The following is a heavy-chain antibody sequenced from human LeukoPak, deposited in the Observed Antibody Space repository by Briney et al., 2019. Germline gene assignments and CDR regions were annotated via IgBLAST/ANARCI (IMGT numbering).Heavy chain of an antibody. V-gene: IGHV3-30*04. Sequence: GGFLRLSCAASGFTFSSYAMHWVRQAPGKGLEWVAVISYDGSNKYYADSVKGRFTISRDNSKNTLYLQMNSLRAEDTAVYYCARDPGGAQYYFDYWGQGTLVTVSS. CDR1: GFTFSSYA. CDR3: ARDPGGAQYYFDY. D-gene: IGHD3-10*01. CDR2: ISYDGSNK. J-gene: IGHJ4*02.